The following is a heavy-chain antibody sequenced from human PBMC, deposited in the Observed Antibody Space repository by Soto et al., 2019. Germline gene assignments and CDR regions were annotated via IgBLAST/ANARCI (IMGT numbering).Heavy chain of an antibody. CDR2: INPSGGST. J-gene: IGHJ6*02. V-gene: IGHV1-46*01. CDR3: ARVRRAGATGYYYGMDV. Sequence: AASVKVSCKASGYTFTSYYMHWVRQAPGQGLEWMGIINPSGGSTSYAQKFQGRVTMTRDTSTSTVYMELSSPRSEDTAVYYCARVRRAGATGYYYGMDVWGQGTTVTVSS. CDR1: GYTFTSYY. D-gene: IGHD1-26*01.